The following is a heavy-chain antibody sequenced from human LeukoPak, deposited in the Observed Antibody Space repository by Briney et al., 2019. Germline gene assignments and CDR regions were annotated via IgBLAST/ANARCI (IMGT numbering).Heavy chain of an antibody. Sequence: GGSLRLSCAASGFTFSSYSMNWVRQAPGKGLEWVSSISSSSSYIYYADSVKGRFTISRDNAKNSLYLQMNSLRAEDTAVYYCAREEDYYGSEKNDAFDIWGQGTVVTVSS. CDR3: AREEDYYGSEKNDAFDI. CDR1: GFTFSSYS. J-gene: IGHJ3*02. D-gene: IGHD3-10*01. V-gene: IGHV3-21*01. CDR2: ISSSSSYI.